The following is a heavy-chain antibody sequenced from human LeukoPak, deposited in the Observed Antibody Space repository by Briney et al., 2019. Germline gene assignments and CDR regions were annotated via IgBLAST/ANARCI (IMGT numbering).Heavy chain of an antibody. D-gene: IGHD4-17*01. CDR2: IWYDGSNK. J-gene: IGHJ4*02. Sequence: GGSLRLSCAASGFTFSSYGMHWVRQAPGKGLEWVAVIWYDGSNKYYADSVKGRFTISRDNSKNTLYLQMNSLRAEDTAVYYCARVEMTTVTTANLPGIYYFDYWGQGTLVTVSS. V-gene: IGHV3-33*01. CDR3: ARVEMTTVTTANLPGIYYFDY. CDR1: GFTFSSYG.